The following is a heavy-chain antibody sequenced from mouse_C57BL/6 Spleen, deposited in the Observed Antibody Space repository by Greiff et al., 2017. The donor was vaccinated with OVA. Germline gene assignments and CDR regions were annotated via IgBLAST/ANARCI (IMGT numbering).Heavy chain of an antibody. CDR2: ISYDGSN. J-gene: IGHJ4*01. CDR3: ARDGYYGVDY. Sequence: EVQLVESGPGLVKPSQSLSLTCSVTGYSITSGYYWNWIRQFPGNKLEWMGYISYDGSNNYNPSLKNRISITRDTSKNQFFLKLNSVTTEDTATYYCARDGYYGVDYWGQGTSVTVSS. D-gene: IGHD2-3*01. V-gene: IGHV3-6*01. CDR1: GYSITSGYY.